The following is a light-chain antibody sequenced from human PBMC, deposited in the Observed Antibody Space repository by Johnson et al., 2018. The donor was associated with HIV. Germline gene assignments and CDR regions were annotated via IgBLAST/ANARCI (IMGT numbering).Light chain of an antibody. V-gene: IGLV1-51*01. CDR3: GTWESSLRSGF. CDR1: SSNIGNNY. CDR2: DNN. J-gene: IGLJ1*01. Sequence: QLVLTQPPSVSAAPGQKVTISCSGSSSNIGNNYVSWYQQLPGTAPKLLIYDNNKRPSGTPDRFSGSKSGTSATLGITGLQTGDEADFYFGTWESSLRSGFFGTGTKVTVL.